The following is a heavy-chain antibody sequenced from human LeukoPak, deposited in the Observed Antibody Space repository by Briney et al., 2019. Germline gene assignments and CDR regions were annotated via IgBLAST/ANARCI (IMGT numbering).Heavy chain of an antibody. Sequence: ASVKVSCKASGGTFTKYVISWVREATGQGLEWMGRFIPVHDTANYAHKFQGRVILTADNSTSTAYMELTSLRSEDTAVYYCAMLGVIPDWGQGTLITVSS. CDR1: GGTFTKYV. CDR2: FIPVHDTA. D-gene: IGHD2-21*01. J-gene: IGHJ1*01. CDR3: AMLGVIPD. V-gene: IGHV1-69*10.